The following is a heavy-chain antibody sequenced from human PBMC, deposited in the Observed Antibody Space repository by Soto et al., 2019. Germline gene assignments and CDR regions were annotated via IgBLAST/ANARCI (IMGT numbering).Heavy chain of an antibody. V-gene: IGHV3-30-3*01. J-gene: IGHJ4*02. Sequence: QMRLVESGGGVVRPGSSLRLSCAPSGLSISTYAMHWVRQAPGKGLEGVAVMSYDGGTKYHADSVKGRFTISRDNSKNTVYLQMNSLRLEDTAIYYCATGSYFEYWGQGTLVTVSS. CDR3: ATGSYFEY. D-gene: IGHD1-26*01. CDR2: MSYDGGTK. CDR1: GLSISTYA.